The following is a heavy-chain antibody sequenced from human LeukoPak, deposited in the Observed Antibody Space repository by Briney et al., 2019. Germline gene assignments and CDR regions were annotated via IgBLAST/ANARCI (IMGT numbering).Heavy chain of an antibody. CDR1: GFTFSSYR. CDR3: AKDDPAMDLDY. V-gene: IGHV3-30*18. Sequence: GGSLRLSCAASGFTFSSYRMHWVRQAPGKGLAGVAVISYDGSNKYYADSVKGRFTISRDDSKKTLYLQMHRLRAEDTAVYYCAKDDPAMDLDYWGQGTLVTVSS. J-gene: IGHJ4*02. CDR2: ISYDGSNK. D-gene: IGHD5-18*01.